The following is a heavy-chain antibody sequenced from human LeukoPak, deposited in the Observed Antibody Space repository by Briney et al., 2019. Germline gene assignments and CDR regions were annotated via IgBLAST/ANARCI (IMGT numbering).Heavy chain of an antibody. CDR1: GFPFDDYT. J-gene: IGHJ2*01. CDR2: ISWDGGST. CDR3: AKSMVSGSSHWYFDL. V-gene: IGHV3-43*01. D-gene: IGHD3-10*01. Sequence: PGKSLRLSCAASGFPFDDYTMHWVRQAPGKGLEWVSLISWDGGSTYYADSVKGRFTISRDNSKNSLYLQMNSLRTEDTALYYCAKSMVSGSSHWYFDLWGRGTLVTVSS.